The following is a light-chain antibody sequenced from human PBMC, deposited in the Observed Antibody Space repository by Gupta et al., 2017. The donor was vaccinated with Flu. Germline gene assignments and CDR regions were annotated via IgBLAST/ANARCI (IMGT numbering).Light chain of an antibody. Sequence: QSVLPQPPSASGTPGQRVTISCSGSSSNIGSNFVYWYQQHPGTAPKLLIYRNNQRPSGVPDRFSGSKSGTSASLAISGLRSEDEADYYCAAWDDSLSGPVFGGGTKLTV. CDR3: AAWDDSLSGPV. V-gene: IGLV1-47*01. CDR1: SSNIGSNF. CDR2: RNN. J-gene: IGLJ2*01.